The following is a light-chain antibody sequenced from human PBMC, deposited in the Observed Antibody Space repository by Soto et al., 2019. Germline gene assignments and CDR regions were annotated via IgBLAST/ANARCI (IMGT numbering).Light chain of an antibody. CDR3: SSYTSSDTLV. CDR1: SSDLGGYNY. J-gene: IGLJ1*01. CDR2: EVS. Sequence: QSVLTQPAYVSGSPGQSITVSCTGTSSDLGGYNYVSWYQHHPGKAPKLMIYEVSNRPSGVSNRFSGSKSGNTASLTISGLEAEDEAEYYCSSYTSSDTLVFGTGTKLTVL. V-gene: IGLV2-14*01.